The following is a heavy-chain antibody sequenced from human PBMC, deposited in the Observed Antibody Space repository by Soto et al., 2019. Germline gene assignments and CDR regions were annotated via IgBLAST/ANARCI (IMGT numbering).Heavy chain of an antibody. Sequence: SQTLSLTCVISGDSVSSNSAGWNWIRQSPSRGLEWLGRTFYRSKWYNDYAVSLKGRISINADTSKNQFSLQLNSVTPEDTAVYYCVRVEYTPSEYYHGMDVCGQRTTVTVSS. CDR2: TFYRSKWYN. CDR3: VRVEYTPSEYYHGMDV. CDR1: GDSVSSNSAG. D-gene: IGHD2-15*01. V-gene: IGHV6-1*01. J-gene: IGHJ6*02.